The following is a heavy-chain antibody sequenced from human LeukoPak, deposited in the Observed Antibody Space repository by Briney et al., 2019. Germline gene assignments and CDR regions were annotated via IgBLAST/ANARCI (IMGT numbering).Heavy chain of an antibody. CDR2: MYTSGST. D-gene: IGHD2-2*01. J-gene: IGHJ6*03. Sequence: SQTLSLTCTVSGGSISSGSYYWSWIRQPAGKGLEWLGRMYTSGSTNYNPSLKSRVIISVDTSKNQFSLKLSSVTAADTAVYYCARQNRTGYCSSANCYLEVIRYYYYMDVWGKGTTVTVSS. V-gene: IGHV4-61*02. CDR3: ARQNRTGYCSSANCYLEVIRYYYYMDV. CDR1: GGSISSGSYY.